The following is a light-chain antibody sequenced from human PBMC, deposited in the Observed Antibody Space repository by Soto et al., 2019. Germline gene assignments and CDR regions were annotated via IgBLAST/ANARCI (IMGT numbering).Light chain of an antibody. CDR1: QSIGNY. J-gene: IGKJ1*01. V-gene: IGKV3-20*01. Sequence: EIVLTQSPVTLSLSPGERATLSCRASQSIGNYLAWYQQKPGQAPRLLIYGASSRASGIPDRFSGSGSGTDFTLTISRLEPEDFAVYYCQQYGSSIQTFGQGTKV. CDR3: QQYGSSIQT. CDR2: GAS.